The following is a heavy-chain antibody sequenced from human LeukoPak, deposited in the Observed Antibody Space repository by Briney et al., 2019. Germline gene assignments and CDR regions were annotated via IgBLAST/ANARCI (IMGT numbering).Heavy chain of an antibody. CDR2: INPSGGST. V-gene: IGHV1-46*01. J-gene: IGHJ4*02. CDR1: GYTFSNYY. CDR3: ARDHATIGKYDY. D-gene: IGHD3-9*01. Sequence: ASVKVSCKASGYTFSNYYMHWVRQAPVQGLEWMGTINPSGGSTTYAQKFQGRVTMTRDTSTRTVYMELRNLRSEDTAVYYCARDHATIGKYDYWGQGTLVTVSS.